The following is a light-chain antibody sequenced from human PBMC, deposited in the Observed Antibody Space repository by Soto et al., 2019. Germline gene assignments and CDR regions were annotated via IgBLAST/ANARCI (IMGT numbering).Light chain of an antibody. J-gene: IGKJ5*01. CDR1: HSVNSH. V-gene: IGKV3-15*01. Sequence: MTQSPAPLLLSPGERVTLSCRTSHSVNSHVAWYQQKPGQAPRLLLYGASTRATGIPVRFSGSGFGTEFTLTISSLQSEDFAVYYCQQYKNWPLFGQGTRLEI. CDR2: GAS. CDR3: QQYKNWPL.